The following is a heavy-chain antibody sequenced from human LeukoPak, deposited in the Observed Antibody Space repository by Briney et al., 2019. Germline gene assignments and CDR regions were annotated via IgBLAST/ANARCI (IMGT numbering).Heavy chain of an antibody. J-gene: IGHJ4*02. CDR3: VRDFVGPDEY. CDR2: INRDGSRI. V-gene: IGHV3-74*01. CDR1: GFTFSSYW. Sequence: GGSLRLSCAASGFTFSSYWMHWVRQAPGKGLVWVSRINRDGSRIDHADSVRGRFTISRDNAKNTLYLQMNSLGVGDTAVYYCVRDFVGPDEYWGQGTQVTVSS. D-gene: IGHD2-21*01.